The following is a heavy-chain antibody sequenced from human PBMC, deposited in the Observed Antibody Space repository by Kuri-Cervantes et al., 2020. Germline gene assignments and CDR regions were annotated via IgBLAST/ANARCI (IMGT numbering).Heavy chain of an antibody. V-gene: IGHV3-23*01. CDR3: ARDFGDNWNHFACYGMDV. D-gene: IGHD1-14*01. CDR2: ISTNYIT. CDR1: GFTFSNYA. Sequence: GGSLRLSCVGSGFTFSNYAMTWVRQAPGKGLEWVSGISTNYITYYTDSVKGRFTISRDNSKNTLYLQMNSLRAEDTAVYYCARDFGDNWNHFACYGMDVWGQGTTVTVSS. J-gene: IGHJ6*02.